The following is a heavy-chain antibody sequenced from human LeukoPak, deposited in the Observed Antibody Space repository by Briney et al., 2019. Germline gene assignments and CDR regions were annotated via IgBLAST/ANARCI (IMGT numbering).Heavy chain of an antibody. CDR3: AKDQSAYNYVFDY. D-gene: IGHD5-24*01. V-gene: IGHV3-23*01. J-gene: IGHJ4*02. CDR1: GFTFSSYG. CDR2: ITDSGGGT. Sequence: PGGSLRLSCAASGFTFSSYGMSWLRQAPGKGLEGCSAITDSGGGTYYGDSVKGRFSISRDNSKNTLYLQMNSLRAEDTALYYCAKDQSAYNYVFDYWGQGTLVTVSS.